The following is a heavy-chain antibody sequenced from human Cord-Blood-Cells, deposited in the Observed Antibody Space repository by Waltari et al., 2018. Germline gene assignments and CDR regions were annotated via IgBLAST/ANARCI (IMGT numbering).Heavy chain of an antibody. V-gene: IGHV3-21*01. CDR3: ASWPNTGATR. J-gene: IGHJ4*02. CDR1: GFTFSSYS. CDR2: RSSSSSDI. Sequence: EVQLLESGGGLVKPGGSLRLSCAASGFTFSSYSMNWVRQAPGKGLEWVSSRSSSSSDIYYADSVKGRFTIARDNAKNSLYLQMNSLRAEDTAVYYCASWPNTGATRWGQGTLVTVSS. D-gene: IGHD1-26*01.